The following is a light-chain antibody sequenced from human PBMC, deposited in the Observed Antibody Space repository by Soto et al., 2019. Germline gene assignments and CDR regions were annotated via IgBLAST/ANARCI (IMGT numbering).Light chain of an antibody. Sequence: DIVMTQSPDSLAVSLGERATINCKSSQSVLYSSNNKDYLAWYQQKPGQPPKLLIYWASTRESGVPDRFSGSGSGTDFPLTISGLQAEDVAVYYCQQYYSVPRTFGQGTKVEIK. J-gene: IGKJ1*01. CDR2: WAS. CDR1: QSVLYSSNNKDY. CDR3: QQYYSVPRT. V-gene: IGKV4-1*01.